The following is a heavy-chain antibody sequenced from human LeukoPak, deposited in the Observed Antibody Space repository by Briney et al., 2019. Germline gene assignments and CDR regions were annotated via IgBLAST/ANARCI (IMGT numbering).Heavy chain of an antibody. J-gene: IGHJ5*02. CDR1: GFTFSSYA. CDR2: ISYDGSNK. V-gene: IGHV3-30*04. Sequence: GGSLRLSCAASGFTFSSYAMHWVRQAPGKGLEWVAVISYDGSNKYYADSVKGRFTISRDNSKNTLYLQMNSLRAEDTAVYYCAREHRLRFDPWGQGTLVTVSS. CDR3: AREHRLRFDP.